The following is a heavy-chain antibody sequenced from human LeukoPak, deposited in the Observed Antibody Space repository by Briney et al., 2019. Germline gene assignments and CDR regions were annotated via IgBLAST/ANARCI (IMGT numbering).Heavy chain of an antibody. J-gene: IGHJ4*02. D-gene: IGHD6-19*01. Sequence: ASVKVSCKAFGYTFTGYYLHWVRQAPGQGLEWMGWINPDSGGTNYAQKFQGRVTMTRDMSISTAYMEVSRLRSDDTAVYYCAREGSGWYGNFDYWGQGTLVTVSS. CDR1: GYTFTGYY. V-gene: IGHV1-2*02. CDR2: INPDSGGT. CDR3: AREGSGWYGNFDY.